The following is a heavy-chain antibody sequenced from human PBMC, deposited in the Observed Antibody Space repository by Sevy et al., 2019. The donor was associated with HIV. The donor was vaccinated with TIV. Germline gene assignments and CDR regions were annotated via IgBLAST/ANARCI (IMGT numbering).Heavy chain of an antibody. V-gene: IGHV3-33*01. Sequence: GGSLRLSCAASGLTFSKYGMHWVRQAPGKGLEWVALIWYDGSNKYYADSVKGRFTISRDNSKNTLYLQRNSLRAEDTAVYYCVRCADYYDSSGANCDYWGQGTLVTVSS. CDR1: GLTFSKYG. D-gene: IGHD3-22*01. J-gene: IGHJ4*02. CDR3: VRCADYYDSSGANCDY. CDR2: IWYDGSNK.